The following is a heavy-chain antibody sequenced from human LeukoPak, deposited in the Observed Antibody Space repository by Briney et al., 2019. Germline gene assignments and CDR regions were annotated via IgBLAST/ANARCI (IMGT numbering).Heavy chain of an antibody. CDR1: GGSISDTRDY. D-gene: IGHD3-16*01. Sequence: SETLSLTCSVSGGSISDTRDYWGWIRQPPGKRLEWIGSIYHSGSTHYNPSLRSRVSMSIDTSKRQFSLKLASVTAADTGLYYCARNHSGATGTPGGWFDSWGQGTLVIVSS. J-gene: IGHJ5*01. CDR3: ARNHSGATGTPGGWFDS. CDR2: IYHSGST. V-gene: IGHV4-39*01.